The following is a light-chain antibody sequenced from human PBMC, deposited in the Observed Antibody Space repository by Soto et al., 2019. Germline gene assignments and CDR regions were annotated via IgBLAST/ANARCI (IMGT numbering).Light chain of an antibody. V-gene: IGKV1-5*01. CDR1: QTISRW. CDR2: DAS. CDR3: YSMA. Sequence: DIQLTQTPSTLYASVGDDVTLTWRASQTISRWLAWYKQKPGRAPKLLIYDASTLEIGVPSSFSGSGSETEFTLTISRLQPDDFETYICYSMAFGQGTRLDIK. J-gene: IGKJ5*01.